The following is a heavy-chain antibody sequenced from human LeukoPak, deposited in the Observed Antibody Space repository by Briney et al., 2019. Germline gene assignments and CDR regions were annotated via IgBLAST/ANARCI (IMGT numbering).Heavy chain of an antibody. CDR2: ISSSSSYI. CDR3: ARALEYYYDSSGLDAFDI. J-gene: IGHJ3*02. V-gene: IGHV3-21*01. D-gene: IGHD3-22*01. CDR1: GFTFSSYS. Sequence: GGSLRLSCAASGFTFSSYSMNWVRQAPGKGLEWVSSISSSSSYIYYADSVKGRFTISRDNAKNSLYLQMNSLRAEDTAVYYCARALEYYYDSSGLDAFDIWGQGTMVTVSS.